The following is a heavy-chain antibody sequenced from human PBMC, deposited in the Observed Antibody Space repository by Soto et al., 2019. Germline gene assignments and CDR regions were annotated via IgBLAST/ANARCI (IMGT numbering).Heavy chain of an antibody. CDR2: ISAYNGNT. CDR1: GYTFTSYG. CDR3: ASVGRVFVYLCGAPLGISIVS. D-gene: IGHD2-21*01. V-gene: IGHV1-18*01. J-gene: IGHJ3*01. Sequence: ASVKVSCKASGYTFTSYGISWVRQAPGQGLEWMGWISAYNGNTNYAQKLQGRVTMTTDTSTSTAYMELRSLRSDDTAVYYCASVGRVFVYLCGAPLGISIVSWGQGTMIT.